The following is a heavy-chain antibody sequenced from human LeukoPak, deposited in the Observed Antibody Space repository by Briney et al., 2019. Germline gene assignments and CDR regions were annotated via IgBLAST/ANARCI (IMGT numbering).Heavy chain of an antibody. J-gene: IGHJ4*02. Sequence: ASVKVSCKASGYTFTSNYIHWVRQAPGQGLEWMGRINPKSGDTNYPQKFQGRVTMTRDTSISTAYMELSSLRSDDTAVYYCARIWLVRGYTYFDQWGQGTLVTVSS. V-gene: IGHV1-2*06. D-gene: IGHD6-19*01. CDR2: INPKSGDT. CDR1: GYTFTSNY. CDR3: ARIWLVRGYTYFDQ.